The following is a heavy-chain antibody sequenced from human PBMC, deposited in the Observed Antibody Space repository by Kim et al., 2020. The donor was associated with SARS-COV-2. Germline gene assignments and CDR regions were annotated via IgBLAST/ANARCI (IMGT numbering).Heavy chain of an antibody. Sequence: GGYLRLSCAASGFTFSDYYMSWIRQAPGKGLEWVSYISSSGSTIYYADSVKGRFTISRDNAKNSLYLQMNSLRAEDTAVYYCARVPVVAATRRVIGYYFDYWGQGTLVTVSS. J-gene: IGHJ4*02. CDR2: ISSSGSTI. D-gene: IGHD2-15*01. CDR3: ARVPVVAATRRVIGYYFDY. CDR1: GFTFSDYY. V-gene: IGHV3-11*01.